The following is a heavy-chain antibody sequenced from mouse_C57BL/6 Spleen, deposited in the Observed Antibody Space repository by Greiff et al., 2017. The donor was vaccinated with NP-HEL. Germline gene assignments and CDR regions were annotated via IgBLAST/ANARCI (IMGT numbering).Heavy chain of an antibody. CDR2: IDPSDSYT. CDR3: ARGDRGGYFDY. Sequence: QVQLQQPGAELVKPGASVKLSCKASGYTFTSYWMQWVKQRPGQGLEWIGEIDPSDSYTNYNQKFKGKATLTVDTSSSTAYMQLSSLTSEDSAVYYCARGDRGGYFDYWGQGTTLTVSS. CDR1: GYTFTSYW. D-gene: IGHD3-3*01. V-gene: IGHV1-50*01. J-gene: IGHJ2*01.